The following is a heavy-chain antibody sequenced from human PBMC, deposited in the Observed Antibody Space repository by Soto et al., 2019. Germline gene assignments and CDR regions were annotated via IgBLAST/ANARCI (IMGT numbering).Heavy chain of an antibody. J-gene: IGHJ5*02. V-gene: IGHV1-3*01. CDR3: ARDIGLSVSQRPSPMSSSWYPKRFDP. D-gene: IGHD6-13*01. CDR2: INAGNGNT. CDR1: GYTFTSYA. Sequence: ASVKVSCKASGYTFTSYAMHWVRQAPGQRLEWMGWINAGNGNTKYSQKLQGRVTMTTDTSTSTAYMELRSLRSDGTAVYYCARDIGLSVSQRPSPMSSSWYPKRFDPWGQGTLVTVSS.